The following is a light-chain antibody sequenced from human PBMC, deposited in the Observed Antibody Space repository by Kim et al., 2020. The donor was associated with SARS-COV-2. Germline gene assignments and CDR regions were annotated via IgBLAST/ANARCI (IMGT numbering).Light chain of an antibody. CDR3: LLSYSGAWV. CDR1: TGAVTSGHY. Sequence: PGGTVTLTCGSSTGAVTSGHYPYWFQQKPGPAPRTLIYDTSNNHSWTPARFSGSLLGGKAALTLSGAQPEDEAEYYCLLSYSGAWVFGGGTQLTVL. V-gene: IGLV7-46*01. J-gene: IGLJ3*02. CDR2: DTS.